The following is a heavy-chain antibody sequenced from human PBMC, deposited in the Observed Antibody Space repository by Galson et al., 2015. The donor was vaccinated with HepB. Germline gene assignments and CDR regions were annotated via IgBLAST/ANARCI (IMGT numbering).Heavy chain of an antibody. Sequence: SVKVSCKASGGTFSSYAISWVRQAPGQGLEWMGGTIPIFGTANYAQKFQGRVTITADESTSTAYMELSSLRSEDTAVYYCARDLRDIVVVPSPALGFYYYGMDVWGQGTTVTVSS. CDR3: ARDLRDIVVVPSPALGFYYYGMDV. CDR2: TIPIFGTA. D-gene: IGHD2-2*01. J-gene: IGHJ6*02. V-gene: IGHV1-69*13. CDR1: GGTFSSYA.